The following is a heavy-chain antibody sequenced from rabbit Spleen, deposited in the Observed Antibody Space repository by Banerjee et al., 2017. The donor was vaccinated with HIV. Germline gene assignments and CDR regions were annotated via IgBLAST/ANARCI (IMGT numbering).Heavy chain of an antibody. CDR1: GFSFSTSYY. V-gene: IGHV1S40*01. CDR3: ARGSAAMTTVITGYYLSL. Sequence: QSLEESGGDMVEPGASLTLTCTASGFSFSTSYYICWVRQAPGKGLEWIGCMYPDGIGSTPNACWAKGRFTISKSSSTTVTLQMTSLTAADTATYFCARGSAAMTTVITGYYLSLWGQGALVTVS. D-gene: IGHD2-1*01. CDR2: MYPDGIGST. J-gene: IGHJ4*01.